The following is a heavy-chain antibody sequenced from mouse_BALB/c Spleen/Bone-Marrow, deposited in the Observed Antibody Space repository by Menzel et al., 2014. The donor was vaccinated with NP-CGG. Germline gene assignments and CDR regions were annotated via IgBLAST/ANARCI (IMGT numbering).Heavy chain of an antibody. V-gene: IGHV14-3*02. J-gene: IGHJ3*01. D-gene: IGHD2-14*01. CDR3: ATYYRYDRRFAY. Sequence: EVKLQESGAELVKPGASVKLPCTASGFNIKDTYMHWVKQRPEQGLEWIGRIDPANGNTKYDPKFQGKATITADTSSNTAYLQLSSLTSEDTAVYYCATYYRYDRRFAYWGQGTLVTVSA. CDR1: GFNIKDTY. CDR2: IDPANGNT.